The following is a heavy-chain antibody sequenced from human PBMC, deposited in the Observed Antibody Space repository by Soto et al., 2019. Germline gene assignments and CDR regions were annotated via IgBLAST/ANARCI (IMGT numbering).Heavy chain of an antibody. V-gene: IGHV4-34*01. CDR1: GGSFSDYY. CDR3: ARGDIFTGSRNWFDP. J-gene: IGHJ5*02. D-gene: IGHD3-9*01. Sequence: SETLSLTCAVYGGSFSDYYWSWIRQPPGKGLEWIGEINHSGSTNYNPSLKSRVAISVDTSKNQFSLKLSSVTAADTAVYYCARGDIFTGSRNWFDPWGQGTLVTVSS. CDR2: INHSGST.